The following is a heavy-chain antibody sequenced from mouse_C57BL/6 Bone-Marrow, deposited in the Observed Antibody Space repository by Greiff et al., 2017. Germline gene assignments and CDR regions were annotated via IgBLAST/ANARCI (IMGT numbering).Heavy chain of an antibody. Sequence: QVQLQQPGAELVKPGASVKMSCKASGYTFTSYWITWVKQRPGQGLEWIGDIYPGSGSTNYNEKFKSKATLTVDTSSNTAYMQLSSLTCEDYAVYYCARPYYSNYWYFDVWGTGTTVTVSS. CDR1: GYTFTSYW. D-gene: IGHD2-5*01. CDR2: IYPGSGST. V-gene: IGHV1-55*01. J-gene: IGHJ1*03. CDR3: ARPYYSNYWYFDV.